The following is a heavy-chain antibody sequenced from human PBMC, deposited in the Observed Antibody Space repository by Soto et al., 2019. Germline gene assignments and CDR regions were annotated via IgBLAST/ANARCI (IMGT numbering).Heavy chain of an antibody. D-gene: IGHD3-3*01. CDR3: ATTAQLRFLEWFFDC. Sequence: ASVAVCCKYSVYTFTGYYIHRVRQDPGQGLEWMGWMNPNSGNTGYAQKFQDRVTITRDTFASTAYMELSSLTSEDTAVYYCATTAQLRFLEWFFDCWGQGTPVTVSS. CDR1: VYTFTGYY. CDR2: MNPNSGNT. V-gene: IGHV1-8*01. J-gene: IGHJ4*02.